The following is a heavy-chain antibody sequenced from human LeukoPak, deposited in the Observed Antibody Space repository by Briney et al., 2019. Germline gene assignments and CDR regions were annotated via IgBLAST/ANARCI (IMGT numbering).Heavy chain of an antibody. Sequence: LETLSLTCTVSGGSISSYYWSRIRRPPGKGLEWIGYIYYSGSTNYNPSLKSRVTISVDTSKNQFSLKLSSVTAADTAVYYCARGSGRGMDVWGQGTTVTVSS. D-gene: IGHD1-26*01. V-gene: IGHV4-59*01. J-gene: IGHJ6*02. CDR1: GGSISSYY. CDR2: IYYSGST. CDR3: ARGSGRGMDV.